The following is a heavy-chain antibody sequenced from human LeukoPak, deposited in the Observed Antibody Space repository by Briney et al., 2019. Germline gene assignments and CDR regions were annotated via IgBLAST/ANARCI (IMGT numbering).Heavy chain of an antibody. J-gene: IGHJ4*02. CDR2: ITGNGGGI. CDR3: AKDLLGLLRNFDWLPD. Sequence: GGSLRLSCVASGFTFSSHALNWVRQAPGKGLEWVSGITGNGGGIFFADSVKGRFTISRDNSKKTLYLQMNSLRAEDTAVYYCAKDLLGLLRNFDWLPDWGQGTLVTVSS. D-gene: IGHD3-9*01. V-gene: IGHV3-23*01. CDR1: GFTFSSHA.